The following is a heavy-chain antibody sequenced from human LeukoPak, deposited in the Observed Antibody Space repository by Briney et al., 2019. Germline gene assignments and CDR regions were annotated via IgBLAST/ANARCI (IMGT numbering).Heavy chain of an antibody. Sequence: WETQSLTCTVSGGSISSSSYYWGWLRQPPGKGLEWIGSIYCSGSTYYNPSLKSRVTISVDTSKNQFSLKLSSVTAADTAVYYCAKMDCSSSSCYYYYGMDVWGQGTTVTVSS. CDR1: GGSISSSSYY. J-gene: IGHJ6*02. V-gene: IGHV4-39*01. CDR2: IYCSGST. CDR3: AKMDCSSSSCYYYYGMDV. D-gene: IGHD2-2*01.